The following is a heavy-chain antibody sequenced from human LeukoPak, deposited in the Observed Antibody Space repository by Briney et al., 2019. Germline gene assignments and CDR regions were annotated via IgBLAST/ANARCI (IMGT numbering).Heavy chain of an antibody. J-gene: IGHJ4*02. CDR3: ARESNFLGYSYGH. V-gene: IGHV1-18*01. CDR2: ISAYSGNT. D-gene: IGHD5-18*01. CDR1: GYTFTSYG. Sequence: ASVKVSCKASGYTFTSYGISWVRQAPGQGLEWMGWISAYSGNTNYAQKFQGRVTMTTDTSTSTAYTELRSLRSDDTAVYFCARESNFLGYSYGHWGQGTLVTVSS.